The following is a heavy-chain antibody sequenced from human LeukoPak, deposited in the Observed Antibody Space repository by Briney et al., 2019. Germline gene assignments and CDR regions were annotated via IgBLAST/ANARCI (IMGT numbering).Heavy chain of an antibody. V-gene: IGHV4-4*03. Sequence: PETLSLTCTVSGGFLTSGIHWWSWARQPPGKGLEWISEIYQSGTTTYKPSLKSRVTMSLDKSRNLFSVQLSSVTAADTAVYYCATYFYGDYALHYFDYWGQGALVTVSS. CDR1: GGFLTSGIHW. CDR2: IYQSGTT. CDR3: ATYFYGDYALHYFDY. D-gene: IGHD4-17*01. J-gene: IGHJ4*02.